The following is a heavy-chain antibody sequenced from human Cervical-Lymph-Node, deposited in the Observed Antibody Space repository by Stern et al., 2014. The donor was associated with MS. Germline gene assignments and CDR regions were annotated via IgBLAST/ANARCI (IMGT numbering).Heavy chain of an antibody. D-gene: IGHD6-19*01. V-gene: IGHV3-23*04. CDR3: AKDRSSPGNWFDP. CDR1: GFTFSSSA. Sequence: VQLVESGGGLVQPGGSLRLSCAASGFTFSSSAMSWVRQAPGKGLEWVSAIRGSGGSTYYADSVKGRFTISRDNSKNTLYLQVNSLRAEDTALYYCAKDRSSPGNWFDPWGQGTLVTVSS. J-gene: IGHJ5*02. CDR2: IRGSGGST.